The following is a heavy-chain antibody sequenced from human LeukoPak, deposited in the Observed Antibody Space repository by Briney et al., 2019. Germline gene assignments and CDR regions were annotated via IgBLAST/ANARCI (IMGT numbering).Heavy chain of an antibody. Sequence: GGSLRLSCAATGFTFNKAWMNWVRQAPGKGLEWVSYISSSGSTIYYADSVKGRFTISRDNAKNSLYLQMNSLRAEDTAVYYCARDLSGGDYGYYYYGMDVWGQGTTVTVSS. D-gene: IGHD4-17*01. CDR1: GFTFNKAW. CDR2: ISSSGSTI. J-gene: IGHJ6*02. V-gene: IGHV3-48*03. CDR3: ARDLSGGDYGYYYYGMDV.